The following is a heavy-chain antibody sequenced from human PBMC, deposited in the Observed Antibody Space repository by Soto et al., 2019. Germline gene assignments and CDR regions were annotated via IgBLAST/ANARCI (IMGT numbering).Heavy chain of an antibody. V-gene: IGHV1-69*01. Sequence: QVQLVQSGAEVKKPGSSMKVSCKASGGTFSTDAISWVRQAPRQGLEWMGGIIPIFGTPNYAQTFQGRVTITAAESTTSPSMELSSLTSDDPAVYFCARAVIKGLRATGAIDNWGQGDLVTVSS. CDR1: GGTFSTDA. CDR2: IIPIFGTP. CDR3: ARAVIKGLRATGAIDN. J-gene: IGHJ4*02. D-gene: IGHD2-8*02.